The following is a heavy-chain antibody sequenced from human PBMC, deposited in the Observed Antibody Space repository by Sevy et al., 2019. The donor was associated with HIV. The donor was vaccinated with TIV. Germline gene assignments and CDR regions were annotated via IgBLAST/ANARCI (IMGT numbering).Heavy chain of an antibody. V-gene: IGHV3-30*02. CDR3: AKETDAFDI. CDR1: GFTISTYT. Sequence: GGSLRLSCAASGFTISTYTMHWVRQPPGKGLEWVAFVHFDGTIIYTEDSVKGRFTISRDNSKNTLYLKMNSLRAEDTAVYYCAKETDAFDIWGQGTTVTVSS. J-gene: IGHJ3*02. CDR2: VHFDGTII.